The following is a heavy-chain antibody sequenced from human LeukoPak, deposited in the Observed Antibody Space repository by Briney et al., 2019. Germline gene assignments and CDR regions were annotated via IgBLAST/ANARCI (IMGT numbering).Heavy chain of an antibody. CDR1: GGTFSSYA. J-gene: IGHJ4*02. Sequence: GASVKVSCTASGGTFSSYAISWVRQAPGQGLEWMGRIIPILGIANYAQKFQGRVTITADKSTSTAYMELSSLRSEDTAVYYCARGYDSSGYPTLGWGQGTLVTVSS. D-gene: IGHD3-22*01. CDR3: ARGYDSSGYPTLG. V-gene: IGHV1-69*04. CDR2: IIPILGIA.